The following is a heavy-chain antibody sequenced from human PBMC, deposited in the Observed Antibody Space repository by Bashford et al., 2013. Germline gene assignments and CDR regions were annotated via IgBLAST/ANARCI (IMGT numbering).Heavy chain of an antibody. V-gene: IGHV1-18*04. CDR1: GYTLSNHA. CDR2: INANIGNT. Sequence: ASVKVSCQATGYTLSNHAFSWVRQAPGQGLEWMGWINANIGNTNYAQKFKGRVTMATDASTSTVYMELRSLRSDDTAVYYCARDGSGWYGLSFFWGQGTLVTVSS. J-gene: IGHJ4*02. CDR3: ARDGSGWYGLSFF. D-gene: IGHD6-13*01.